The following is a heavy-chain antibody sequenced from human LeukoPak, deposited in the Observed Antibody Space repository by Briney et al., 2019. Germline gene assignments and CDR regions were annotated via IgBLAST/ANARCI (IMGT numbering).Heavy chain of an antibody. D-gene: IGHD1-26*01. J-gene: IGHJ3*02. CDR3: ARGWDLQDAFDI. V-gene: IGHV1-8*01. CDR2: MNPNSGNT. CDR1: GYTFTSYD. Sequence: ASVKVSCKASGYTFTSYDINWVRQATGQGLEWMGWMNPNSGNTGYAQKFQGRVTMTRNTSISTAYMELSSLRSEDTAVYYCARGWDLQDAFDIWGQGTMVTVSS.